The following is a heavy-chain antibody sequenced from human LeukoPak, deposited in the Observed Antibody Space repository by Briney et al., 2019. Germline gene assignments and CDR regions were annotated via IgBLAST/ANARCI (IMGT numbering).Heavy chain of an antibody. CDR2: IYTSGST. CDR3: ARLGGYQVGHYYYYMDV. CDR1: GGSISSGSYH. D-gene: IGHD3-16*02. V-gene: IGHV4-61*02. Sequence: SETLSLTCTVSGGSISSGSYHWSWIRQPAGKGLEWIGRIYTSGSTNYNLSLKSRVTILIDTSKNQFSLKLNSVTAADTAVYYCARLGGYQVGHYYYYMDVWGKGTTVTVSS. J-gene: IGHJ6*03.